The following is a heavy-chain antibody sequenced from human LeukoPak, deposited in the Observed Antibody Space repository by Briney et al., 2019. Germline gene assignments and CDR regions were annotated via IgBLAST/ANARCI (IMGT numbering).Heavy chain of an antibody. CDR2: ISGYNGYT. CDR1: GYTFISYG. V-gene: IGHV1-18*01. J-gene: IGHJ5*02. D-gene: IGHD2-8*01. Sequence: ASVKVSCKAFGYTFISYGVTWVRQAPGQGVAWMGWISGYNGYTNYAQNFQDRVTMTTDTSTNTAYMELRSLRSDDTAVYYCARLGYCTNGVCYRKHNRLDPWGQGTLVTVSP. CDR3: ARLGYCTNGVCYRKHNRLDP.